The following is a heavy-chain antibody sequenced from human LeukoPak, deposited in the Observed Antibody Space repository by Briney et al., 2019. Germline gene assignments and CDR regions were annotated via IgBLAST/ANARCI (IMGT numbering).Heavy chain of an antibody. D-gene: IGHD2-15*01. V-gene: IGHV4-30-2*01. Sequence: LRLSCAASGFTFSSYAMSWIRQPPGKGLDWIGYIYHSGSTYYNPSLKSRVTISLDRSKNQFSLKLSSVTAADTAVYYCARGTRVGYCSGGSCPYYFDYWGQGTLVTVSS. CDR1: GFTFSSYA. CDR2: IYHSGST. CDR3: ARGTRVGYCSGGSCPYYFDY. J-gene: IGHJ4*02.